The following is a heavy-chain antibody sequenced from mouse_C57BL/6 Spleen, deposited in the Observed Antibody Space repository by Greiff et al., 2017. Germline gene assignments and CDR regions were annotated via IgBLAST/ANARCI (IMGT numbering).Heavy chain of an antibody. Sequence: QVQLQQSGAELARPGASVKLSCKASGYTFTSYGISWVKQRTGQGLEWIGEIYPRSGNTYYNEKFKGKATLTADKSSSTAYMELRRLTSEDSAVXFCARLGGAQGYFDYWGQGTTLTVSS. V-gene: IGHV1-81*01. J-gene: IGHJ2*01. CDR2: IYPRSGNT. CDR3: ARLGGAQGYFDY. CDR1: GYTFTSYG. D-gene: IGHD3-2*02.